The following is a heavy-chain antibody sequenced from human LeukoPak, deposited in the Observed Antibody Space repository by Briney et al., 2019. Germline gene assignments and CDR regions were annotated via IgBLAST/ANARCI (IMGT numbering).Heavy chain of an antibody. CDR3: ARLGARQMLEY. J-gene: IGHJ4*02. CDR1: EFTFSSYW. CDR2: IKQDGGQI. Sequence: GGSLRLSCAASEFTFSSYWMSWVRQAPGKGLEWVANIKQDGGQIYYLESVKGRFAVSRDNAKNSLYLQMNSLRAEDTAVYYCARLGARQMLEYWGQGTLVTVSS. V-gene: IGHV3-7*01. D-gene: IGHD4-17*01.